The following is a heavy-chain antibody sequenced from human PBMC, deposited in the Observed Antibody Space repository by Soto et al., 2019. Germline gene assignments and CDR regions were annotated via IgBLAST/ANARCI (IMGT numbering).Heavy chain of an antibody. V-gene: IGHV1-18*01. J-gene: IGHJ4*02. Sequence: QVQLVQSGAEVKKPGASVKVSCKASGYTFTNYGISWVRQAPGQGLEWMGWISGYNGNTNYAQNLQARVTMNTDTSTSTAYMELRSLRSDDPAVYYCARDTVVGRYYWGYYFDDWGQGNLVPVSS. D-gene: IGHD1-26*01. CDR1: GYTFTNYG. CDR3: ARDTVVGRYYWGYYFDD. CDR2: ISGYNGNT.